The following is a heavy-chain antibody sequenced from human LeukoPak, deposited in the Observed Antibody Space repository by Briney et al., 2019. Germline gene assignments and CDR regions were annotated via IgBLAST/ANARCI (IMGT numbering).Heavy chain of an antibody. CDR1: GVSISSSNSY. Sequence: SETLSLTCTVSGVSISSSNSYWGWIRQPPGKGLEWIGRIYTSGSTNYNPSLKSRVTMSVDTSKNQFSLKLSSVTAADTAVYYCARTYYYDSSGYYILADWGQGTQVTVSS. J-gene: IGHJ4*02. CDR2: IYTSGST. D-gene: IGHD3-22*01. V-gene: IGHV4-61*05. CDR3: ARTYYYDSSGYYILAD.